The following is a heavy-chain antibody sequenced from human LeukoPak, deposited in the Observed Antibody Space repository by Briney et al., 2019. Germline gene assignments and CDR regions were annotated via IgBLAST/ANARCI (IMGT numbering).Heavy chain of an antibody. D-gene: IGHD2-21*02. V-gene: IGHV1-2*02. J-gene: IGHJ4*02. CDR2: INPNSGGT. Sequence: ASVKVSCKASGYTFTGYYMHWVRQAPGRGLEWMGWINPNSGGTNYAQKFQGRVTMTRDTSISTAYVELSRLRSDDTAVYYCARGAAYRHIVVVTAIPVRWTYDYWGQGALVTVSS. CDR3: ARGAAYRHIVVVTAIPVRWTYDY. CDR1: GYTFTGYY.